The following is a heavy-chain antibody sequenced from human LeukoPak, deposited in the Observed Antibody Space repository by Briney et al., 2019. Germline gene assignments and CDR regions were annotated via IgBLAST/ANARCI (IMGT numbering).Heavy chain of an antibody. CDR3: AKDVSLGHIYYYYLDV. D-gene: IGHD2/OR15-2a*01. J-gene: IGHJ6*03. CDR2: ISGSGARS. Sequence: PGGSLRLSCEASGFTFSSYPMNWVRQAQGKGLEWISGISGSGARSHYADSVKGRFTISRDNSKDTLYLQMHSLRAEDTAVYYCAKDVSLGHIYYYYLDVWGKGTSVTVSS. CDR1: GFTFSSYP. V-gene: IGHV3-23*01.